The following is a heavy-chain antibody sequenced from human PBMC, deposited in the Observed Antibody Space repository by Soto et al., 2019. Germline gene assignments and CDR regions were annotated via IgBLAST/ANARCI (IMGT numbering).Heavy chain of an antibody. CDR2: ISAYNGNT. Sequence: SASVKVSCKASGYTFTSYGISWVRQAPGQGLEWMGWISAYNGNTNYAQKLQGRVTMTTDTSTSTAYMELRSLRSDDTAVYYCARLSYYDSSGLFPIDYWGQGTLVTVSS. D-gene: IGHD3-22*01. CDR1: GYTFTSYG. CDR3: ARLSYYDSSGLFPIDY. J-gene: IGHJ4*02. V-gene: IGHV1-18*01.